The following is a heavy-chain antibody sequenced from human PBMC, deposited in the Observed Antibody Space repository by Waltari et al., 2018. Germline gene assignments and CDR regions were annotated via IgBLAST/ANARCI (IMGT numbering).Heavy chain of an antibody. D-gene: IGHD6-13*01. CDR1: GYTFTGYY. V-gene: IGHV5-51*01. Sequence: VQLVQSGAEVKKPGASVKVSCKASGYTFTGYYMPWLRQAPGQGLEWMGRIIYPGDSDTRYSPSFQGQVTISADKSISTAYLQWSSLKASDTAMYYCARPGAAAGSPSFDYWGQGTLVTVSS. CDR2: IYPGDSDT. CDR3: ARPGAAAGSPSFDY. J-gene: IGHJ4*02.